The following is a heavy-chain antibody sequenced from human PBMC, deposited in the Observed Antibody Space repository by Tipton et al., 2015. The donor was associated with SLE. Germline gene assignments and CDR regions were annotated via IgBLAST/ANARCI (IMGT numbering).Heavy chain of an antibody. CDR2: LHFTGIS. J-gene: IGHJ4*02. V-gene: IGHV4-39*07. CDR3: AKDPEDYFDC. Sequence: LRLSCTVSGGSISSSSFYWGWIRQPPGKGPEWIGSLHFTGISYYNPSLKSRVTISVDTSRNQFSLNLSSVTAADTAVYYCAKDPEDYFDCWGPGTLVTVSS. CDR1: GGSISSSSFY.